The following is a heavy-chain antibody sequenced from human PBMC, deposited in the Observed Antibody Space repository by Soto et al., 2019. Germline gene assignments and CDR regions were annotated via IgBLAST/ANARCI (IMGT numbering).Heavy chain of an antibody. CDR1: GYTFTGYY. CDR3: ARGSGWSGDAFDI. J-gene: IGHJ3*02. V-gene: IGHV1-2*02. D-gene: IGHD6-19*01. Sequence: ASVKVSCKASGYTFTGYYMHWVRQAHGQGLEWMGWINPNSGGTNYAQKFQGRVTMTRDTSISTAYMELSRLRSDDTAVYYCARGSGWSGDAFDIWGQGTMVTVSS. CDR2: INPNSGGT.